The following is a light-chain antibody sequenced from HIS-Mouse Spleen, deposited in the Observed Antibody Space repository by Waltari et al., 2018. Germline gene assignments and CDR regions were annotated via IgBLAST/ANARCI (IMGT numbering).Light chain of an antibody. J-gene: IGLJ2*01. CDR1: SSNIGSNT. CDR3: AAWDDSLNGPV. Sequence: VLTQPPSASGTPGQRVTISCSGSSSNIGSNTVTWYQQLPGTAPKLLIYSNNQRPSGVPDRFSGSKSGTSASLAISGLQSEDEADYYCAAWDDSLNGPVFGGGTKLTVL. V-gene: IGLV1-44*01. CDR2: SNN.